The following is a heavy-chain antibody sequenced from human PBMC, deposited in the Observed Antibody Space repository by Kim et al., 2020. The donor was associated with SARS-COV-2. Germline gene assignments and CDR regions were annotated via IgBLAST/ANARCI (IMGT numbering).Heavy chain of an antibody. CDR2: INHSGST. CDR1: GGSFSGYY. CDR3: AREGFWRIAAARPWHWFDP. V-gene: IGHV4-34*01. J-gene: IGHJ5*02. D-gene: IGHD6-13*01. Sequence: SETLSLTCAVYGGSFSGYYWSWIRQPPGKGLEWIGEINHSGSTNYNPSLKSRVTISVDTSKNQFSLKLSSVTAADTAVYYCAREGFWRIAAARPWHWFDPWGQGTLVTVSS.